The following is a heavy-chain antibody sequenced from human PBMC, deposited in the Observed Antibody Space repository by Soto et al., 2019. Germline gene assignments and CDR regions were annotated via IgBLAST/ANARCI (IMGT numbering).Heavy chain of an antibody. D-gene: IGHD6-19*01. J-gene: IGHJ6*02. V-gene: IGHV3-15*01. CDR2: IKSKTDGGTT. CDR1: GFTFSNAW. Sequence: GGSLRLSCAASGFTFSNAWMSWVRQAPGKGLEWVGRIKSKTDGGTTDYAAPVKGRFTISRDDSKNTLYLQMNSLKTEDTAVYYCAKDMGPGAVAGNLLGYYYGMDVWGQGTTVTVSS. CDR3: AKDMGPGAVAGNLLGYYYGMDV.